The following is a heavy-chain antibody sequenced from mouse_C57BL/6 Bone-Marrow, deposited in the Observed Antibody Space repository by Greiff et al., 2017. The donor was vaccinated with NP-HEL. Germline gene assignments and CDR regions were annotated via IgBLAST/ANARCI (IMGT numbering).Heavy chain of an antibody. Sequence: VQLQQSGPELVKPGASVKMSCKASGYTFTSYVMHWVKQKPGQGLEWIGYIYPYNDDTKYNEKFKGKATLTSDKSSSTAYMELSSLTSEDSAVYYCARGGGRITLYYFDYGGRGTSLTVSS. CDR3: ARGGGRITLYYFDY. CDR1: GYTFTSYV. V-gene: IGHV1-14*01. J-gene: IGHJ2*03. CDR2: IYPYNDDT. D-gene: IGHD2-4*01.